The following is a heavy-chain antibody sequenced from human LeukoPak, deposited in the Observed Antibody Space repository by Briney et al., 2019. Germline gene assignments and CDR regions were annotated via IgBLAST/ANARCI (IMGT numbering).Heavy chain of an antibody. CDR2: IRYDGGNK. D-gene: IGHD3-22*01. CDR1: GFTFSGYG. Sequence: PGGSLRLSCAASGFTFSGYGMHWFRQAPGKGLQWVTFIRYDGGNKYYADSVKGRFTISRDNSKNTLYLEMNSLRAEDTAVYYCARNYYDSSDYYYLDPWGQGTLVTVSS. J-gene: IGHJ5*02. V-gene: IGHV3-30*02. CDR3: ARNYYDSSDYYYLDP.